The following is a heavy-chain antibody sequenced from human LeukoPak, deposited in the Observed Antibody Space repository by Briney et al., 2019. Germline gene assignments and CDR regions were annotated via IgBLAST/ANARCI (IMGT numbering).Heavy chain of an antibody. Sequence: GSLRLSCAASGFTFSSYGMHWVRQAPGKGLEWVAVIEPDGSNKYHADSVKGRFTISRDNSKNTLYMQLDSLRSEDTAVYYCVRQSTGLDYWGQGTLVTVSS. V-gene: IGHV3-30*03. D-gene: IGHD5/OR15-5a*01. CDR2: IEPDGSNK. CDR1: GFTFSSYG. J-gene: IGHJ4*02. CDR3: VRQSTGLDY.